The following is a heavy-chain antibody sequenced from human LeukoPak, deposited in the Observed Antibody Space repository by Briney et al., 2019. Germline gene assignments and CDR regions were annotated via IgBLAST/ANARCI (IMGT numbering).Heavy chain of an antibody. CDR3: ARASDSSGYYFRTDAFDI. D-gene: IGHD3-22*01. J-gene: IGHJ3*02. Sequence: GASVKVSCKASGYTFTGYYMHWVRQAPGQGLEWMGWINPNSGGTNYAQKFQGRVTMTRDTSISTAYMELSRLRSDDTAVYYCARASDSSGYYFRTDAFDIWGQGTMVTVSS. V-gene: IGHV1-2*02. CDR2: INPNSGGT. CDR1: GYTFTGYY.